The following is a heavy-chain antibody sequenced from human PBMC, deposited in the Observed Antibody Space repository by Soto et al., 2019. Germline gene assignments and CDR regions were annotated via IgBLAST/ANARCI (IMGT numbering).Heavy chain of an antibody. D-gene: IGHD3-22*01. CDR1: GFTFSSYW. CDR3: ARDRGRPDLRDTHYYDSSDLDYGMDV. CDR2: INQDGSEK. V-gene: IGHV3-7*01. Sequence: EVRLVESGGGLVQPGGSLTLSCAASGFTFSSYWMTWVRQAPGKWLEWVANINQDGSEKYYMDSMKGRFTISRDNAKTSLLLQLNSLRAEDTAVYYCARDRGRPDLRDTHYYDSSDLDYGMDVWGHGTTVTVSS. J-gene: IGHJ6*02.